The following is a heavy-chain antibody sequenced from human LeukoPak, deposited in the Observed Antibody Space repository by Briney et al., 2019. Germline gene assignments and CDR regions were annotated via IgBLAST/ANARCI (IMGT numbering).Heavy chain of an antibody. V-gene: IGHV3-7*01. D-gene: IGHD2-2*01. CDR3: ARGQLLDY. CDR1: GFTFNNYW. J-gene: IGHJ4*02. Sequence: QSVGSLRLSCAASGFTFNNYWMSWVRQAPGKGLEWVANINQDGSEKYYVDSVKGRFTISRDNAKNSLYLQMNSLRVEDTAVYHCARGQLLDYWGQGALVTVSS. CDR2: INQDGSEK.